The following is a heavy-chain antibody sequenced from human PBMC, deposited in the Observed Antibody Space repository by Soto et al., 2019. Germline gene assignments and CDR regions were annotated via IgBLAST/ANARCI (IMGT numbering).Heavy chain of an antibody. CDR2: MNPNSGNT. V-gene: IGHV1-8*01. CDR1: GYTFASYD. Sequence: ASVKVSCKASGYTFASYDINWVRQATGQGLEWMGWMNPNSGNTGYAQKFQGRVTMTRNTSISTAYMELSSLRSEDTAVYYCARLGHEPYYYYYMDVWGKGTTVTVSS. J-gene: IGHJ6*03. CDR3: ARLGHEPYYYYYMDV.